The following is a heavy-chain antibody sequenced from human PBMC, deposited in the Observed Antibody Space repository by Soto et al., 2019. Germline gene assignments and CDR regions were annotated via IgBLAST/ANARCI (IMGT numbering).Heavy chain of an antibody. V-gene: IGHV4-30-2*01. Sequence: PSETLSLTCAVSGGSISSGGYSWSWIRQPPGKGLEWIGYIYHSGSTYYNPSLKSRVTISVDRSKNQFSLKLSSVTAADTAVYYCARGTYDYVWGSYLGPIDYWGQGTLDTVSS. CDR2: IYHSGST. J-gene: IGHJ4*02. D-gene: IGHD3-16*01. CDR1: GGSISSGGYS. CDR3: ARGTYDYVWGSYLGPIDY.